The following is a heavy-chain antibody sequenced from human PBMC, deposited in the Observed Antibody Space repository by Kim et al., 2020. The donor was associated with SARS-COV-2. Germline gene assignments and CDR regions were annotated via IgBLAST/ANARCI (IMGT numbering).Heavy chain of an antibody. CDR3: ARGRPDY. Sequence: SARYADSVKGRFTISRDTAKNTLYLQMNSLRAEDTAVYYCARGRPDYWGQGTLVTVSS. J-gene: IGHJ4*02. V-gene: IGHV3-74*01. CDR2: SA.